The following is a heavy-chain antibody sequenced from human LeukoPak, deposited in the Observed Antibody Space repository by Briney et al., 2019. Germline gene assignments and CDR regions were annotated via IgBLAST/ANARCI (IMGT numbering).Heavy chain of an antibody. J-gene: IGHJ6*03. D-gene: IGHD5-24*01. Sequence: GGSLRLSCAASGFTFTSYWMSWVRQAPGKGLEWISVIYGGGSTSYADSVKGRFTISRDNSKNTLYLQMNSLRADDTAVYYCARDRSDGNYYMVVWGKGTTVTVSS. CDR2: IYGGGST. CDR1: GFTFTSYW. CDR3: ARDRSDGNYYMVV. V-gene: IGHV3-53*01.